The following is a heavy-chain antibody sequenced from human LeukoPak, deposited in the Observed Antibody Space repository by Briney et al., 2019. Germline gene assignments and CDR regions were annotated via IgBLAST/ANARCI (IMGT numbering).Heavy chain of an antibody. Sequence: PGGSLRLSCAASGFTFDDHAMHWVRQAPGRGLEWVSGINWDSGSIAYADSVKGRFTISRDNAKNSLYLQLNSLRAEDTALYYCAKGMYSSNWYGLDLWGQGTMVTVSS. J-gene: IGHJ3*01. CDR2: INWDSGSI. CDR3: AKGMYSSNWYGLDL. V-gene: IGHV3-9*01. CDR1: GFTFDDHA. D-gene: IGHD6-13*01.